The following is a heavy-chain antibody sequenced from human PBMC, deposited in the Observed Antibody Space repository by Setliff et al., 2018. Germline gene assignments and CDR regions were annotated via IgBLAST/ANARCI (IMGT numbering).Heavy chain of an antibody. V-gene: IGHV3-13*01. Sequence: GGSLRLSCAASGFTFSAYDMHWVRQLTGKGLEWVSGMSFPGDTYFPGSVKGRFTISRENAKNSLSLQLNTLRAGDTAVYHFARDRVYYGMDVWGQGTTVTVSS. CDR1: GFTFSAYD. CDR2: MSFPGDT. J-gene: IGHJ6*02. CDR3: ARDRVYYGMDV. D-gene: IGHD3-10*01.